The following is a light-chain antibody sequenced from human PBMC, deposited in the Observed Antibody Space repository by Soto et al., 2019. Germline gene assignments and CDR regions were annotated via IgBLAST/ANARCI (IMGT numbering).Light chain of an antibody. CDR2: GAS. Sequence: EIVMTQSPATLSVSPGERATLSCRASQSVSSNLAWYQQKPGQAPRLLIYGASTRATGIPVRFSGSGSGTEFTLTISSLQSEDFAVYYCQQYNNWPHTFGQGTKLEIK. V-gene: IGKV3-15*01. CDR1: QSVSSN. J-gene: IGKJ2*01. CDR3: QQYNNWPHT.